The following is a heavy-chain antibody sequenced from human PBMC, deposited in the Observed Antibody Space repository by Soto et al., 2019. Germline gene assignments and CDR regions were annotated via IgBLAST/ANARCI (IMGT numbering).Heavy chain of an antibody. J-gene: IGHJ4*02. D-gene: IGHD1-7*01. CDR2: IYRTGST. Sequence: QVQLQEAGPGLVKPSGTLSLTCAVSGGAFTSNNWWTWVRQPPGQGLEWIGEIYRTGSTNYNPSINSRTTIPPDKSENQFCPKVTSLTAADTAVYYCASRDPGTSVDYWGQGTLVTVSS. CDR1: GGAFTSNNW. CDR3: ASRDPGTSVDY. V-gene: IGHV4-4*02.